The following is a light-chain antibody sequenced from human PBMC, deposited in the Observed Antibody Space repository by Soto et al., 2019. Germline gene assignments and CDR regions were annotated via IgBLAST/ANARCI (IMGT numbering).Light chain of an antibody. CDR2: GAS. Sequence: EIVMTQSPATLSVSPGERATLYCRASQSVSTNLAWYQQKPGQAPRLLIYGASTRATGIPARFSGSGSGTELTLTISSLQSEDSAVYYCQQYNNWPLTFGGGTKVEIK. V-gene: IGKV3-15*01. CDR3: QQYNNWPLT. J-gene: IGKJ4*01. CDR1: QSVSTN.